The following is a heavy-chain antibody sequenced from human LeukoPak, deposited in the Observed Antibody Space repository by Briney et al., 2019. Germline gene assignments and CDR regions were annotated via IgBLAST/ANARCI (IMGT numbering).Heavy chain of an antibody. CDR2: INTNTGNP. D-gene: IGHD4-11*01. Sequence: EASVKVSCKASGYTFTSYAMNWVRQAPGQGLEWMGWINTNTGNPTYAQGFTGRFVFSLDTSVSTAYLQISSLKAEDTAVYYCARAALQDYYYYMDVWGKGTTVTVSS. V-gene: IGHV7-4-1*02. CDR3: ARAALQDYYYYMDV. CDR1: GYTFTSYA. J-gene: IGHJ6*03.